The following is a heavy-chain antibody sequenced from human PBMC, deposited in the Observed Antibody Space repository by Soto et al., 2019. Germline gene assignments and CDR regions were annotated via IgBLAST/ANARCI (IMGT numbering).Heavy chain of an antibody. CDR3: ARGDYDILTGYYGNDYFDY. J-gene: IGHJ4*02. D-gene: IGHD3-9*01. CDR1: GFTFSSYG. Sequence: QVQLVESGGGVVQPGRSLRLSCAASGFTFSSYGMHWVRQAPGKGLEWVAVIWYDGSNKYYADSVKGRFTISRDNSKSTLYLQMNSLRAEDTAVYYCARGDYDILTGYYGNDYFDYWGQGPWSPSPQ. CDR2: IWYDGSNK. V-gene: IGHV3-33*01.